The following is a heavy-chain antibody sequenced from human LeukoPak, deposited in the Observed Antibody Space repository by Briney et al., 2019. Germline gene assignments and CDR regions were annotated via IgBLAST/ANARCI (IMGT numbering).Heavy chain of an antibody. CDR1: GFTFSNYE. CDR2: ISSSGSYM. CDR3: AREWGPAAMAHTLN. J-gene: IGHJ4*02. D-gene: IGHD2-2*01. Sequence: GGSLRLSCAASGFTFSNYEMNCVRQAPGRGLEWVSSISSSGSYMFYADSVKGRFTISRDNAKNSLYLQMNSLRAEDTAVYYCAREWGPAAMAHTLNWGQGTLVTVSS. V-gene: IGHV3-21*01.